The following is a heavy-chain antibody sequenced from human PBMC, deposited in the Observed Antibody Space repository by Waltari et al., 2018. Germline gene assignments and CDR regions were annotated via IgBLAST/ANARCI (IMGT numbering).Heavy chain of an antibody. V-gene: IGHV4-4*02. D-gene: IGHD2-21*01. CDR3: VGQSINVVFDS. CDR2: IYRDGST. CDR1: GASISSRDW. J-gene: IGHJ4*02. Sequence: QVQLQESGPGLVKPSGTLSLTCAVSGASISSRDWWSWGRQPPGEGLAWLGEIYRDGSTLYNPSLRGRVTISGDQTNNLFSLKVTSMTAADTAGYYCVGQSINVVFDSWGPGTLVTVSS.